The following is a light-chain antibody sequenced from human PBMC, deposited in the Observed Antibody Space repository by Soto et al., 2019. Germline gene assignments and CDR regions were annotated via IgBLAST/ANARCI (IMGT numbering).Light chain of an antibody. Sequence: EIVLTQSPATLSLSPGERATLSCRASQSVSNYLAWFQQKPGQAPRLLIYDASNRATGIPARFSGSGSGTYFTLTISSLEPEDFAVYYGQQRSSWPLLTFGGGTKVEI. CDR3: QQRSSWPLLT. V-gene: IGKV3-11*01. CDR1: QSVSNY. CDR2: DAS. J-gene: IGKJ4*01.